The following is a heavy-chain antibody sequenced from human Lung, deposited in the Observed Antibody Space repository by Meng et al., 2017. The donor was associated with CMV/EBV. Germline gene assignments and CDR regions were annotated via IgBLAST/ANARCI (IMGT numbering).Heavy chain of an antibody. V-gene: IGHV1-18*01. J-gene: IGHJ6*02. Sequence: ASVXVSXKASGYTFTSYGISWVRQAPGQGLEWMGWINVYNGRRDYAQRFKDRVTMTTDTSTSTAHMDLKSLRSDDTATYYCARERGYCSMIDCYKDGMDVWXQGTRVTVSS. CDR3: ARERGYCSMIDCYKDGMDV. CDR1: GYTFTSYG. CDR2: INVYNGRR. D-gene: IGHD2-2*01.